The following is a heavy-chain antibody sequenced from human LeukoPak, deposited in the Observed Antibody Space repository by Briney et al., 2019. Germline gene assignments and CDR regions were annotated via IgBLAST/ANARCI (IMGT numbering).Heavy chain of an antibody. CDR2: IYYSAST. CDR3: VRGSTLRHYQY. Sequence: SQTLSLTCTVSGGSISSSTYYSGWIRPPPGKWLEWIGSIYYSASTYYNPSLKSRVTVSVDTSKNQFSLKLSSVTAADTAVYYCVRGSTLRHYQYWGQGTLVTVSS. J-gene: IGHJ4*02. D-gene: IGHD3-16*01. V-gene: IGHV4-39*01. CDR1: GGSISSSTYY.